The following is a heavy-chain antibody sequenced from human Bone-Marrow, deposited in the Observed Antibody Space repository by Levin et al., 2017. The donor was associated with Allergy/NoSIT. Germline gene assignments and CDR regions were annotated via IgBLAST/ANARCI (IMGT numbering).Heavy chain of an antibody. CDR2: INSDGSTT. V-gene: IGHV3-74*01. CDR1: GFTFSGFR. J-gene: IGHJ4*02. CDR3: ARGRRDASVLDY. Sequence: GESLKISCAASGFTFSGFRMYWVRQAPGKGLTYVSDINSDGSTTFYADSVKGRFTVSRDNGKNTLYLQMNSLRVEDTAVYFCARGRRDASVLDYWGQGTLVTVSS. D-gene: IGHD2-15*01.